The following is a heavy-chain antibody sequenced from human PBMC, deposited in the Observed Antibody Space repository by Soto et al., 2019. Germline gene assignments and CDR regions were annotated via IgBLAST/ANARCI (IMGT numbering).Heavy chain of an antibody. Sequence: EVQLVESGGGLVQPGRSLRLSCAASGFTFDDYAMHWVRQAPGKGLEWVSGISWNSGSIGYADSVKGRFTISRDNAKNSRYLQMNSLRAEDTSLYYCAKEGYSSSWYRDYYYYGMDVWGQGTTVTVAS. V-gene: IGHV3-9*01. D-gene: IGHD6-13*01. CDR3: AKEGYSSSWYRDYYYYGMDV. CDR2: ISWNSGSI. J-gene: IGHJ6*02. CDR1: GFTFDDYA.